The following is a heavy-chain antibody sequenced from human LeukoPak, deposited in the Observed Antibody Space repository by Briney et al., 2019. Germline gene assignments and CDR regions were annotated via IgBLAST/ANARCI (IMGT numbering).Heavy chain of an antibody. CDR2: IIPIFGTA. CDR3: ARDPIRYCSGGSCYAGLAFDI. V-gene: IGHV1-69*13. J-gene: IGHJ3*02. Sequence: SVKVSCKASGGTFSSYAISWVRQAPGQRLEWMGGIIPIFGTANYAQKFQGRVTITADESTSTAYMELSSLRSEDTAVYYCARDPIRYCSGGSCYAGLAFDIWGQGTMVTVSS. D-gene: IGHD2-15*01. CDR1: GGTFSSYA.